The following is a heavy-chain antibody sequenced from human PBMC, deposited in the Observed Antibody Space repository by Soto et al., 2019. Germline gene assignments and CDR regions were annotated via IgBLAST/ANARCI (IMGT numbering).Heavy chain of an antibody. CDR2: ISHDGQNQ. CDR1: GFAFGSHG. Sequence: QVQLVESGGGVVPPGRSLKLSCIASGFAFGSHGMHWVRQVSGKGLEWVAVISHDGQNQYYRESVKGRFTISRDNSKNSLFLEVHSLRVEDTAVYYGARERADIVVAPVATSGMDVWGQGTAVTVSS. J-gene: IGHJ6*02. CDR3: ARERADIVVAPVATSGMDV. D-gene: IGHD2-2*01. V-gene: IGHV3-30*03.